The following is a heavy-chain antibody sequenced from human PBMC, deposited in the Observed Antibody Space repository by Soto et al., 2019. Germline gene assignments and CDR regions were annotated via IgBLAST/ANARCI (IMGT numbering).Heavy chain of an antibody. CDR3: SRFGAYGSH. Sequence: GPELKKPGASVRVSCKASGYTFTSYGISWVRQAPGQGLEWMGRINANNGDTDYRQKFQGRITMTADASTDTVYMDLRNLTTDDAGVYYCSRFGAYGSHWGQGTQITDSS. CDR1: GYTFTSYG. D-gene: IGHD1-26*01. J-gene: IGHJ4*02. V-gene: IGHV1-18*04. CDR2: INANNGDT.